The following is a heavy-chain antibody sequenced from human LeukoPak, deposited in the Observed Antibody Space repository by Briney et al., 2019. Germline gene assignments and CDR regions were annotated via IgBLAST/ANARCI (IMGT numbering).Heavy chain of an antibody. CDR3: VRDPHALDF. Sequence: GGSLRLSCAASGFTLSSYSMNWVRQAPGKGLEWVSYIRKSGDIEYYAESVEGRFTISRDTVKNSLYLQMNSLRVEDTAVYYCVRDPHALDFWGQGTLVTVSS. V-gene: IGHV3-48*01. CDR1: GFTLSSYS. J-gene: IGHJ4*02. D-gene: IGHD2-2*01. CDR2: IRKSGDIE.